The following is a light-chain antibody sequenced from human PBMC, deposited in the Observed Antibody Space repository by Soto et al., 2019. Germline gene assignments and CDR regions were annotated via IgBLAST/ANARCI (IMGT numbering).Light chain of an antibody. CDR3: QQYNSYPLS. J-gene: IGKJ4*01. Sequence: DIQMTQSPSTLSASVGDRVTITCRASQSISTWLVWYQQKPGKAPKLLIYKASNLESGVPSRFSASGSGTEFTLTISSLQPDDFATYYCQQYNSYPLSFAGGTQVDIK. CDR2: KAS. V-gene: IGKV1-5*03. CDR1: QSISTW.